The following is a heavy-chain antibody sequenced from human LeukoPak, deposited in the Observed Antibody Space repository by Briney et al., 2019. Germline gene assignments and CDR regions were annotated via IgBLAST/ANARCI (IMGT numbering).Heavy chain of an antibody. Sequence: SETLSLTCGVSGGSITTTNWWSWVRQPPGQGLEWIGEIHLSGRTNYNPSLNSRVTLALDTSKNHLSLSLTSVTAADTAVYYCARGGDYGDLRYFDYWGQGTLVTVSS. CDR1: GGSITTTNW. V-gene: IGHV4-4*02. CDR2: IHLSGRT. J-gene: IGHJ4*02. CDR3: ARGGDYGDLRYFDY. D-gene: IGHD4-17*01.